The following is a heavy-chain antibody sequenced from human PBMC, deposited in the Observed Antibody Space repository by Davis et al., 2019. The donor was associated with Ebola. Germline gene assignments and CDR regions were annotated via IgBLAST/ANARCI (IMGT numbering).Heavy chain of an antibody. Sequence: GESLKISCAASGLSFSTYWMSWVRQTPDKGLEFVANINQGGSVKNYVDSVKGRFTISRDNAKNSLYLQMNSLRAEDTAVYYCARELHYSNPPSDVWGKGTTVTVSS. CDR2: INQGGSVK. D-gene: IGHD4-11*01. J-gene: IGHJ6*04. V-gene: IGHV3-7*01. CDR3: ARELHYSNPPSDV. CDR1: GLSFSTYW.